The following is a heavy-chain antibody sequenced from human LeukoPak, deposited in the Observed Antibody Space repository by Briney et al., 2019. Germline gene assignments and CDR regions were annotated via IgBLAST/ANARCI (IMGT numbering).Heavy chain of an antibody. D-gene: IGHD6-6*01. Sequence: PGGSLRLSCAASGFTLGSFAMSWVRQAPGKGLEWVSAISDSGGDTYYADSVRGRFTVSKDNFKNTLYLQMDSLRAEDTAVYYCAKRVPYGSSSVYFDYWGQGTLVTVSS. CDR1: GFTLGSFA. CDR2: ISDSGGDT. V-gene: IGHV3-23*01. CDR3: AKRVPYGSSSVYFDY. J-gene: IGHJ4*02.